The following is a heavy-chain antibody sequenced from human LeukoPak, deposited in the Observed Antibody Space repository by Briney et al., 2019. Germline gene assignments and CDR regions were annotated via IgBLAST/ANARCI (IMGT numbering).Heavy chain of an antibody. D-gene: IGHD2-2*01. CDR3: ARGRYCSSTSCYYFDY. J-gene: IGHJ4*02. V-gene: IGHV1-2*02. CDR1: RYTFTAYY. CDR2: INPKSSGT. Sequence: ASVKVSSKASRYTFTAYYIHSVRQAPGHGLVWMGWINPKSSGTNYAQKFQGRVTMTRDTSISTAYMELSRLRSDDTAVYYCARGRYCSSTSCYYFDYWGQGTLVTVSS.